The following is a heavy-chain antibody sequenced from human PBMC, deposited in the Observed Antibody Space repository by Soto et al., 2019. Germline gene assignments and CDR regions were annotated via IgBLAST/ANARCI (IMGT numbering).Heavy chain of an antibody. J-gene: IGHJ4*02. CDR1: GFTFSSYA. V-gene: IGHV3-23*01. CDR3: AKDSYLVAVAGSFDY. Sequence: VGSLRLSCAASGFTFSSYAMSWVRQARGKGLEWVSAISGSGGSTCYADSVKGRFTISRDNSKNTLYLQMNSLRAEDTAVYYCAKDSYLVAVAGSFDYWVQGTLVTVSS. CDR2: ISGSGGST. D-gene: IGHD6-19*01.